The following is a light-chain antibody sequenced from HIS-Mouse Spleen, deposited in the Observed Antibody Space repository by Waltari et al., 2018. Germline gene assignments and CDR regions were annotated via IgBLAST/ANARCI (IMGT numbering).Light chain of an antibody. CDR3: YSTDSSGNHRV. CDR1: ALPKKY. J-gene: IGLJ2*01. Sequence: SYELTQPPSVSVSPGQTARITCSGDALPKKYAYWYQQKSGQAPVLVIYEDSKRPSGIPEEVPGSSSGTMATLTISGAQVEDEADYYCYSTDSSGNHRVFGGGTKLTVL. CDR2: EDS. V-gene: IGLV3-10*01.